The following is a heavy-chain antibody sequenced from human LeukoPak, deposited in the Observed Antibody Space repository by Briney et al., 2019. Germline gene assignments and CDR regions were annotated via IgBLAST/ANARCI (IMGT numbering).Heavy chain of an antibody. CDR1: GYTFTGYY. CDR3: ARGAGIQLWLLGRLSEYFQH. CDR2: INPNSGGT. Sequence: ASVKVSCKASGYTFTGYYMHWVRQAPGQGLEWMGWINPNSGGTNYAQKFQGRVTMTRDTPISTAYMELSRLRSDDTAVYYCARGAGIQLWLLGRLSEYFQHWGQGTLVTVSS. D-gene: IGHD5-18*01. V-gene: IGHV1-2*02. J-gene: IGHJ1*01.